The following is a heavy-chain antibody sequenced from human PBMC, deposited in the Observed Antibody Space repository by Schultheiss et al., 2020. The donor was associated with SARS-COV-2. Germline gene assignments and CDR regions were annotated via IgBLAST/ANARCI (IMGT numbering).Heavy chain of an antibody. J-gene: IGHJ4*02. V-gene: IGHV4-31*03. CDR3: ARHGGRYSIKYHFDS. Sequence: SETLSLTCTVSGGSISSGGYYWSWIRQHPGKGLEWIGYIDYSGRIFYNPSLKSRLTISVDTSKNQFSLKLTSLTAADTAIYYCARHGGRYSIKYHFDSWGQGTQVTVSS. D-gene: IGHD3-10*01. CDR2: IDYSGRI. CDR1: GGSISSGGYY.